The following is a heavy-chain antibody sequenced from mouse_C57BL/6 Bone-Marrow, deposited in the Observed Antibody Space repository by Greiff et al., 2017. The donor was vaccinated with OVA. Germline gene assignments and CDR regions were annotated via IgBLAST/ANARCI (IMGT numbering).Heavy chain of an antibody. Sequence: QVQLKESGAELARPGASVKLSCKASGYTFTSYGISWVKQRTGQGLEWIGEIYPRSGNTYYNEKFKGKATLTADKSSSTAYMELRSLTSEDSAVYFCARKEVLWPYCFDYWGQGTTLTVSS. D-gene: IGHD1-1*02. V-gene: IGHV1-81*01. CDR1: GYTFTSYG. J-gene: IGHJ2*01. CDR2: IYPRSGNT. CDR3: ARKEVLWPYCFDY.